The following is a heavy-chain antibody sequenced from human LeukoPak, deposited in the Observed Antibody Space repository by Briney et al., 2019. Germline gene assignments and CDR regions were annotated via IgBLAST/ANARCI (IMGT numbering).Heavy chain of an antibody. Sequence: SDTVSLTCAVYGGSFSGYYWSWIRQPPGKGLEWIGEINHRGSTNYNPSLKSRVPISVDTSKNQFSLKLSSVPAADTAVYYCASTSAMVYFDYWGQGTLVTVSS. J-gene: IGHJ4*02. CDR1: GGSFSGYY. CDR2: INHRGST. V-gene: IGHV4-34*01. CDR3: ASTSAMVYFDY. D-gene: IGHD5-18*01.